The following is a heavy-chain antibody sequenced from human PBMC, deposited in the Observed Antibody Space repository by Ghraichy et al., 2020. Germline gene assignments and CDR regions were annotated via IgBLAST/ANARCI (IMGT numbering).Heavy chain of an antibody. CDR2: ISGSGGST. J-gene: IGHJ6*02. Sequence: GGSLRLSCAASGFTFSSYAMSWVRQAPGKGLEWVSAISGSGGSTYYADSVKGRFTISRDNSKNTLYLQMNSLRAEDTAVYYCAKARWLLPQDYYYGMDVWGQGTTVTVSS. D-gene: IGHD3-22*01. CDR3: AKARWLLPQDYYYGMDV. CDR1: GFTFSSYA. V-gene: IGHV3-23*01.